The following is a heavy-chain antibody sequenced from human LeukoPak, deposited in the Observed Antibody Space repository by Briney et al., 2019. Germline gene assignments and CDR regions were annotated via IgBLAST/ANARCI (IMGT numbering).Heavy chain of an antibody. V-gene: IGHV4-4*07. D-gene: IGHD5-12*01. CDR1: GGSISSYS. CDR3: AREWHHVFDY. CDR2: IYPRESP. Sequence: PSGTLSLTCTVSGGSISSYSWSWMRQPAGKGLEWIGRIYPRESPNYNPSLKSRAIMSVDKSKNQFSLKLRSVTAADTAVYYCAREWHHVFDYWGQGNLVTVSS. J-gene: IGHJ4*02.